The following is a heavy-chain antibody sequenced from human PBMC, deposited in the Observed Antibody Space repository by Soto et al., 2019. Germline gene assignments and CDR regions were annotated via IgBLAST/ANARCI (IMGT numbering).Heavy chain of an antibody. CDR3: ARSYYDSTGFAVDP. J-gene: IGHJ5*02. D-gene: IGHD3-22*01. CDR2: IYHSGST. CDR1: GGSISSGGYS. V-gene: IGHV4-30-2*01. Sequence: TSETLSLTCAVSGGSISSGGYSWSWIRQPPGKGLEWIGYIYHSGSTYYNPSLTSRATISVETSKNQFSMKLTSVTASDTAVYYCARSYYDSTGFAVDPWGQGTLVTVSS.